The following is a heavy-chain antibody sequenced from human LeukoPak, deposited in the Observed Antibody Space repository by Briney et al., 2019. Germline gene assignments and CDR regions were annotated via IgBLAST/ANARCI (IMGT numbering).Heavy chain of an antibody. CDR1: GGSISSYY. V-gene: IGHV4-59*01. CDR3: ARDESNWFDP. CDR2: IYYSGST. Sequence: TSETLSLTCTVSGGSISSYYWSWLRQPPGKGLEWIGYIYYSGSTNYNPSLKSRVTISVDTSKNQFSLKLSSVTAADTAVYYCARDESNWFDPWGQGTLVTVSS. J-gene: IGHJ5*02.